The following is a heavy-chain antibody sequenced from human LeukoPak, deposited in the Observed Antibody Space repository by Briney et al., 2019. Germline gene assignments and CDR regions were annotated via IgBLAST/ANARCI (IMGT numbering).Heavy chain of an antibody. Sequence: PGGSLRLSCAASGFTFSSYAMSWVRQAPGKGLEWVSAISGSGGSTYYADSVKGRFTISRDNSKNTLYLQMNSLRAEDAAVYYCAKSWSGYYGWDYWGQGTLVTVSS. CDR1: GFTFSSYA. CDR2: ISGSGGST. D-gene: IGHD3-3*01. V-gene: IGHV3-23*01. J-gene: IGHJ4*02. CDR3: AKSWSGYYGWDY.